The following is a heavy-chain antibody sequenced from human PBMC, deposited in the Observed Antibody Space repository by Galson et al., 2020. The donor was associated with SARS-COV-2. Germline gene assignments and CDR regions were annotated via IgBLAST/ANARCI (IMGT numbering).Heavy chain of an antibody. Sequence: GESLKISCAASGFTFSIFSMTWVRQAPGKGLEWVANINEDGSEKYYVDSVKGRFTISRDNVDNSLYLQMNSLRVEDTAVYYCARDTRSKYYGGYDYWGQGTLVTVSS. CDR2: INEDGSEK. V-gene: IGHV3-7*01. CDR1: GFTFSIFS. D-gene: IGHD3-3*01. CDR3: ARDTRSKYYGGYDY. J-gene: IGHJ4*02.